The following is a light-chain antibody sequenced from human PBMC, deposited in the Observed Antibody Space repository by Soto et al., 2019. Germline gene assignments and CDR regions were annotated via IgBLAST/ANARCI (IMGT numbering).Light chain of an antibody. CDR2: EAS. V-gene: IGKV2D-29*01. Sequence: ITLTQTPYALSVSPGQPASITCRSSQSLVHSDGKSHLYWYLQKPGQPPQLLIYEASNRFSGVPDRFSGSGSGTDFTLKISRVEAEDVGVYYCMQIIKLPDTFGQGTKLDIK. CDR3: MQIIKLPDT. CDR1: QSLVHSDGKSH. J-gene: IGKJ2*01.